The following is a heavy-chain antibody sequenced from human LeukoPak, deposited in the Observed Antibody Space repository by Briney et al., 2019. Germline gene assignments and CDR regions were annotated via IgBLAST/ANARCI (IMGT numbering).Heavy chain of an antibody. Sequence: QTGGSLRLSCAASGFTFSSYAMSWVRQAPGKGLEWVSAISGSGGSTYYADSVKGRFTISRDNSKNTLYLQMNSLRAEDTAVYYCASIPTIFGVVIPLAHFDYWGQGTLVTVSS. CDR1: GFTFSSYA. D-gene: IGHD3-3*01. V-gene: IGHV3-23*01. CDR3: ASIPTIFGVVIPLAHFDY. J-gene: IGHJ4*02. CDR2: ISGSGGST.